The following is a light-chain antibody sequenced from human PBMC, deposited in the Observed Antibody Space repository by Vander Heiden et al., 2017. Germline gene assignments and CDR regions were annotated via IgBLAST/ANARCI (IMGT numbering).Light chain of an antibody. CDR2: EAT. J-gene: IGKJ2*01. Sequence: DIVLTQTPLSLSVTPGQPASISCKSSQSLLHRNTKTYLYWYVQKPGQPPQLLIYEATNQFSGVPDRFSGSGSVTDFALKIRRVEAEDVGVYYCMQSIQVPYTFGQGTKLDIK. CDR3: MQSIQVPYT. CDR1: QSLLHRNTKTY. V-gene: IGKV2D-29*01.